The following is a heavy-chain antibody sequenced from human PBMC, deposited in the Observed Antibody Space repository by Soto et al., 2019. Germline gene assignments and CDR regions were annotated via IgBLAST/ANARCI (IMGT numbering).Heavy chain of an antibody. CDR3: ARSRVVIIGYYYYGMDV. Sequence: QVQLQQWGAGLLKPSETLSLTCAVYGGSFSGYYWSWIRQPPGKGLEWIGEINHRGSTNYNPSLKSRGTISVDPSKNQFALKLSSVTAADTAVYYCARSRVVIIGYYYYGMDVWGQGTTVTVSS. CDR2: INHRGST. CDR1: GGSFSGYY. J-gene: IGHJ6*02. D-gene: IGHD3-3*01. V-gene: IGHV4-34*01.